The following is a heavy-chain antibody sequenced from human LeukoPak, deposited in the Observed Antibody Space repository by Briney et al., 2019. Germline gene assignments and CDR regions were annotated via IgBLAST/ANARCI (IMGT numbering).Heavy chain of an antibody. CDR3: ARDPHYDSSGYPVFDY. D-gene: IGHD3-22*01. J-gene: IGHJ4*02. CDR1: GYTSTSYY. V-gene: IGHV1-46*01. Sequence: ASVKVSCKASGYTSTSYYMHWVRQAPGQGLEWMGIINPSGGSTSYAQKFQGRVTMTRDTSTSTVYMELSSLRSEDTAVYYCARDPHYDSSGYPVFDYWGQGTLVTVSS. CDR2: INPSGGST.